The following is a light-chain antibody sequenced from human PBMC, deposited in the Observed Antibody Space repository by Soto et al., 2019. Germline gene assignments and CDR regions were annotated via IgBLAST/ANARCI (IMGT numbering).Light chain of an antibody. J-gene: IGKJ1*01. CDR2: RAS. CDR1: HYVYSN. Sequence: EIVMTQSPATLCVSPGERASLCCTASHYVYSNVAWFQQRPGQAPRLLIYRASTRATGTPARFSGSGSGTEFTLTITSLQSEDFALYYCQQYHNLWTFGQGTKVDIK. CDR3: QQYHNLWT. V-gene: IGKV3-15*01.